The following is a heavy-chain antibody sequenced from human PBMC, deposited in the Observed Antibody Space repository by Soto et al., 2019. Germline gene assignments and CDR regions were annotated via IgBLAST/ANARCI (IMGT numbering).Heavy chain of an antibody. V-gene: IGHV4-4*02. CDR1: GGSITSHNY. CDR2: IYHSGSA. J-gene: IGHJ5*02. D-gene: IGHD4-17*01. Sequence: QVQLQESGPGLVKSSETVFLTCAVSGGSITSHNYWSWIRHPPGQGLEWIGEIYHSGSANYNPSLKSRIIISVDKSKSQFSLKLNSVTAADTAVYYCARGSTTVVTPNWFDPWGQGTLVTVSS. CDR3: ARGSTTVVTPNWFDP.